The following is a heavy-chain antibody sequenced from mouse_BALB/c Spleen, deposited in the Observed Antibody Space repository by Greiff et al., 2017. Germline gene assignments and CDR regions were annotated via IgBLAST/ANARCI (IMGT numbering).Heavy chain of an antibody. J-gene: IGHJ1*01. CDR2: IYPGSGST. Sequence: QVQLQQSGPELVKPGASVKMSCKASGYTFTDYVISWVKQRTGQGLEWIGEIYPGSGSTYYNEKFKGKATLTADKSSNTSYMPLSSLTSEDSAVYFCARSDYGYWYFDVWGAGTTVTVSS. CDR1: GYTFTDYV. V-gene: IGHV1-77*01. D-gene: IGHD1-1*01. CDR3: ARSDYGYWYFDV.